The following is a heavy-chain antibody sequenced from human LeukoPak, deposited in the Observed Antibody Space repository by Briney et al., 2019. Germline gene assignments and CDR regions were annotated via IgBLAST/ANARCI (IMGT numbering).Heavy chain of an antibody. CDR1: GGSISSYY. D-gene: IGHD6-13*01. Sequence: PSETLSLTCTVSGGSISSYYWSWIRQPPGKGLEWIGSIYYSGSTYYNPSLKSRVTISVDTSKNQFSLKLSSVTAADTAVYYCASTSSSGAFDIWGQGTMVTVSS. CDR3: ASTSSSGAFDI. CDR2: IYYSGST. V-gene: IGHV4-39*01. J-gene: IGHJ3*02.